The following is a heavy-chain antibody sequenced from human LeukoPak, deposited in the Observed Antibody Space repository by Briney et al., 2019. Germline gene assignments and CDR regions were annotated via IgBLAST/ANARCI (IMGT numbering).Heavy chain of an antibody. Sequence: PSGTLSLTCAVSGGSISSSNWWSWVRPPPGKGLEWIGEIYHSGSTNYNPSLKSRVTISVDKSKNQFSLKLSSVTAADTAVYYCARGVNEDYYDSSGYYLNDYWGQGTLVTVSS. V-gene: IGHV4-4*02. J-gene: IGHJ4*02. CDR2: IYHSGST. CDR1: GGSISSSNW. D-gene: IGHD3-22*01. CDR3: ARGVNEDYYDSSGYYLNDY.